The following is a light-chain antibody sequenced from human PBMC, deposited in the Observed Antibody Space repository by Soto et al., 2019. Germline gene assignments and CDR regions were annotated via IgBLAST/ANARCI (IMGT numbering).Light chain of an antibody. J-gene: IGLJ3*02. CDR1: SSDVGAYNY. CDR2: DVS. Sequence: QSALTQPRSVSGSPGQSVTISCTGSSSDVGAYNYVSWYQHHPGKAPKVMIFDVSERPSGVPDRFSGSKSDNTASLTISGLQAEDEGDYYCCSYAGTYSWVFGGGTKLTVL. V-gene: IGLV2-11*01. CDR3: CSYAGTYSWV.